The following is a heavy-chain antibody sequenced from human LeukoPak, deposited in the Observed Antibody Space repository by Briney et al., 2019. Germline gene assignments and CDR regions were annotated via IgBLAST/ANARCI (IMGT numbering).Heavy chain of an antibody. Sequence: GGSLRLSCAVSGFTFSDYYMSWIRQAPGKGLEWVSYISSSGSTIYYADSVKGRLTISRDNAKNSLYLQMNSLRAEDTAVYYCASLGYCSGGSCYSDFAYFDYWGQGTLVTVSS. D-gene: IGHD2-15*01. CDR2: ISSSGSTI. V-gene: IGHV3-11*01. CDR1: GFTFSDYY. CDR3: ASLGYCSGGSCYSDFAYFDY. J-gene: IGHJ4*02.